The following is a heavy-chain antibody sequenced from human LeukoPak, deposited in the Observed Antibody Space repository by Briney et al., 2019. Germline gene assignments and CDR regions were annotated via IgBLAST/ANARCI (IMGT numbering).Heavy chain of an antibody. J-gene: IGHJ4*02. CDR2: IKSKTDGGTT. D-gene: IGHD4-17*01. Sequence: PGGSLRLSCAASGLTFSHAWMNWVRQAPGKGLEWVGRIKSKTDGGTTAYAAPVKGRLTISRDDSNNALYLRINSLKTEDTAVYYCTTDRGDYGIPFWGQGTLVTVSS. CDR1: GLTFSHAW. V-gene: IGHV3-15*07. CDR3: TTDRGDYGIPF.